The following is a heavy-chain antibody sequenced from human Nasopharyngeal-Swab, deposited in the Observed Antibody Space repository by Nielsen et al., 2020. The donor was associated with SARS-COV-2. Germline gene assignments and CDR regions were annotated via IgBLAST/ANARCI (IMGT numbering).Heavy chain of an antibody. Sequence: WIRQPPGKGLEWIGYIYYSGSTYYNPSLKRRVTISVDTSKNQFSLKLSSVTAADTAVYYCARGGGYSYGTWVWFDPWGQGTLVTVSS. CDR3: ARGGGYSYGTWVWFDP. J-gene: IGHJ5*02. V-gene: IGHV4-31*02. CDR2: IYYSGST. D-gene: IGHD5-18*01.